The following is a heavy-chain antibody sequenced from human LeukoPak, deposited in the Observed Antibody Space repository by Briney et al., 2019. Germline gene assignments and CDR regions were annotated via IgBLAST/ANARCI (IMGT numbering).Heavy chain of an antibody. D-gene: IGHD2-15*01. V-gene: IGHV4-39*07. Sequence: SETLSLTCTVSGGSISSSSYYWGWLRQPPGKGLEWFGSIYYSGSTYYNPSLKSRVTISVDTSNNQFSLMLSPVAAADTAVYCCARDSCSGGSCYPNYYYYMDVWGKGTTVTISS. CDR3: ARDSCSGGSCYPNYYYYMDV. CDR1: GGSISSSSYY. J-gene: IGHJ6*03. CDR2: IYYSGST.